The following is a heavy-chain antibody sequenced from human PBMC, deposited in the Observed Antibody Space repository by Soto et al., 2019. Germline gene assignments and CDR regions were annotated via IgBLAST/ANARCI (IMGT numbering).Heavy chain of an antibody. J-gene: IGHJ5*02. D-gene: IGHD6-13*01. CDR1: GGSFSGYY. CDR3: ARVNRGQQLVRLGWFDP. V-gene: IGHV4-34*01. Sequence: SETLSLTCAVYGGSFSGYYWSWIRQPPGKGLEWIGEINHSGSTNYNPSLKSRVTISVDTSKNQFSLKLSSVTAADTAVYYCARVNRGQQLVRLGWFDPWGQGTLVTVSS. CDR2: INHSGST.